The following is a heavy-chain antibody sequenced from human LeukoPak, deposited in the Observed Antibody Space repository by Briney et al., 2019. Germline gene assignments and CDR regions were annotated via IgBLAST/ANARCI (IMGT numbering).Heavy chain of an antibody. D-gene: IGHD3-10*01. Sequence: ASVKVSCKASGFTFTSYYMHWVRQAPGQGLEWMGIINPSGSYTSYAQKLQGRVTMTTDTSTSTASMELRSLRSDDTAVYYCARDVWFGERNFDYWGQGTLVTVSS. CDR1: GFTFTSYY. CDR3: ARDVWFGERNFDY. V-gene: IGHV1-46*01. J-gene: IGHJ4*02. CDR2: INPSGSYT.